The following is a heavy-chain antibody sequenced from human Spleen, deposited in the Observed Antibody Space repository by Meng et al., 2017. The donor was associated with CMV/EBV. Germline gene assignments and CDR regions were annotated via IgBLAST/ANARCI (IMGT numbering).Heavy chain of an antibody. CDR1: GASISSSSDY. CDR2: IYYIGTT. D-gene: IGHD3-22*01. Sequence: SETLSLTCPVSGASISSSSDYWGWIRQPPGKGLEWIGSIYYIGTTYYNPSLKSRVTMSIDMSKNQFSLRLSSVTAADTAVYYCAREGGRGSHYHDSSGPIDLWGQGTLVTVSS. J-gene: IGHJ5*02. V-gene: IGHV4-39*07. CDR3: AREGGRGSHYHDSSGPIDL.